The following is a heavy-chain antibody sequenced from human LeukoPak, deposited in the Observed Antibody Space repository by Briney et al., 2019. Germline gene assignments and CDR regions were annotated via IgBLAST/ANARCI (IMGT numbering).Heavy chain of an antibody. CDR1: GFTFSDYS. Sequence: GGSLRLSCAASGFTFSDYSMNWVRQAPGKGLEWVASVNTVSSYIYYADSMRGRFTISRDNAKSSLYLQMNSLRAEDTAAYYCARESPYYYGAGSYYLSYWGQGTLVTVSS. D-gene: IGHD3-10*01. CDR3: ARESPYYYGAGSYYLSY. V-gene: IGHV3-21*04. CDR2: VNTVSSYI. J-gene: IGHJ4*02.